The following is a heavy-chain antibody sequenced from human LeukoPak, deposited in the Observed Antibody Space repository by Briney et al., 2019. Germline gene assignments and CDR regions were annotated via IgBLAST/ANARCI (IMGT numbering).Heavy chain of an antibody. J-gene: IGHJ6*03. Sequence: GESLKISCKGSGYSFTSYWIGWVRQMPGKGLEWMGIIYPGDSDTRYSPSFQGQVTISADKSISTAYLQWSSLKASDTAMYYCARHSKHYYYYYYMDVWGKGTTVTVSS. CDR2: IYPGDSDT. V-gene: IGHV5-51*01. CDR3: ARHSKHYYYYYYMDV. CDR1: GYSFTSYW.